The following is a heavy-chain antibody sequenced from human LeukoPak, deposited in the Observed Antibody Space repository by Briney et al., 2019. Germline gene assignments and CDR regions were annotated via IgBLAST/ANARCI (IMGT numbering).Heavy chain of an antibody. D-gene: IGHD5/OR15-5a*01. J-gene: IGHJ5*02. V-gene: IGHV6-1*01. CDR2: TYCRSKWYN. Sequence: SQTLSLTCALSGDSVSINSAAWDWIRQSPSRGLEWLGRTYCRSKWYNDYAVSVKSRITINPDTSKNQFSLQLNSVTPEDTAVYYCARDVSIWAPWFDPWGQGTLVTVSS. CDR1: GDSVSINSAA. CDR3: ARDVSIWAPWFDP.